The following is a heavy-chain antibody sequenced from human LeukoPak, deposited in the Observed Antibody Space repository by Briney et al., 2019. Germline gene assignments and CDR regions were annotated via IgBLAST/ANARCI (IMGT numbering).Heavy chain of an antibody. CDR1: GFTFSSYS. D-gene: IGHD6-6*01. J-gene: IGHJ4*02. Sequence: PGGSLRLSCASSGFTFSSYSMNWVRQAPGKGLEWVSSISSSSSYIYYADSVKGRFTISRDNAKNSLYLQMNSQRAADTAVYYCARHREEPPGRVELVGYFDYWGQGTLVTFSS. CDR3: ARHREEPPGRVELVGYFDY. V-gene: IGHV3-21*01. CDR2: ISSSSSYI.